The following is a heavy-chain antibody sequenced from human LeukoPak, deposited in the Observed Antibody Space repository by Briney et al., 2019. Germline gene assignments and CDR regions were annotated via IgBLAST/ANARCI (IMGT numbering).Heavy chain of an antibody. D-gene: IGHD5-18*01. CDR3: ARVGDSYGYLFGY. V-gene: IGHV3-11*06. CDR1: GFTFSDYY. Sequence: PGGSLRLSCAAYGFTFSDYYMSWIRQAPGKGLEWVSYISSSSSYTNYADSVKGRFTISRDNAKNSLYLQMNSLRAEDTAVYYCARVGDSYGYLFGYWGQGTLVTVSS. J-gene: IGHJ4*02. CDR2: ISSSSSYT.